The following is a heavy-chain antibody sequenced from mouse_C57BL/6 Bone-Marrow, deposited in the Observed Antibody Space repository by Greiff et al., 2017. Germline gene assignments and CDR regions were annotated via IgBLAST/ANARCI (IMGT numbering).Heavy chain of an antibody. V-gene: IGHV1-63*01. CDR2: IYPGGGYT. J-gene: IGHJ2*01. CDR3: ARGEGSYFDY. D-gene: IGHD2-13*01. Sequence: QVQLQQSGAELVRPGTSVKLSCKASGYTFTNYWIGWAKQRPGHGLEWIGDIYPGGGYTNYNEKFKGKSTLTADKSSNTAYMQFSSLTSEDSAIYNCARGEGSYFDYWGQGTTLTVSS. CDR1: GYTFTNYW.